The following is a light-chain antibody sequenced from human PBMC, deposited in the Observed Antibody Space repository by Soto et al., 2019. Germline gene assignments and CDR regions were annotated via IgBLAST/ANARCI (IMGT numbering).Light chain of an antibody. CDR3: HQYDSWT. CDR1: QSFNSIY. CDR2: GAS. Sequence: VLTQSPGTLSLSPGERATLSCRASQSFNSIYLAWYQQKPGQAPRLLIYGASSRATGIPDRFSGSGSGTDFTLTISRLEPEDFAVYYCHQYDSWTFGQGTKVDIK. J-gene: IGKJ1*01. V-gene: IGKV3-20*01.